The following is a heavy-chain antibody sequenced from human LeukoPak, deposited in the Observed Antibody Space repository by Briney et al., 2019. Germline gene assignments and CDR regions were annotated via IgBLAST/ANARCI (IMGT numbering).Heavy chain of an antibody. CDR1: GFTFSSYE. J-gene: IGHJ5*02. Sequence: PGGSLRLSCAASGFTFSSYEMNWVRQAPGKGLEWVSGINWNGGSTGYADSVKGRFTISRDNAKNSLYLQMNSLRAEDTALYYCARGLGGSYYSWFDPWGQGTLVTVSS. CDR3: ARGLGGSYYSWFDP. D-gene: IGHD1-26*01. V-gene: IGHV3-20*04. CDR2: INWNGGST.